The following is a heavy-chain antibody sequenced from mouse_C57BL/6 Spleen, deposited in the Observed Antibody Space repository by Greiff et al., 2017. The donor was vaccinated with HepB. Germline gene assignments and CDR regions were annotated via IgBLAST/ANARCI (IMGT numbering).Heavy chain of an antibody. D-gene: IGHD2-4*01. CDR3: ARRRMGYDYPYAMDY. CDR2: IYPGDGDT. Sequence: VKLQESGPELVKPGASVKISCKASGYAFSSSWMNWVKQRPGKGLEWIGRIYPGDGDTNYNGKFKGKATLTADKSSSTAYMQLSSLTSEDSAVYFCARRRMGYDYPYAMDYWGQGTSVTVSS. J-gene: IGHJ4*01. V-gene: IGHV1-82*01. CDR1: GYAFSSSW.